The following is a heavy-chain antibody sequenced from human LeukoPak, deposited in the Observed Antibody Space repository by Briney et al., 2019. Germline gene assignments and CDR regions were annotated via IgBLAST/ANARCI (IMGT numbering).Heavy chain of an antibody. D-gene: IGHD3-16*02. V-gene: IGHV4-59*08. CDR3: ARLKGYDYVWGSYREKRNYFDY. Sequence: SETLSLTCTVSGGSISSYYWSWIRQPPGKGLEWIGYIYYSGSTNYNPSLKSRVTISVDTSKNQFSLKLSSVTAAGTAVYYCARLKGYDYVWGSYREKRNYFDYWGQGTLVTVSS. CDR2: IYYSGST. CDR1: GGSISSYY. J-gene: IGHJ4*02.